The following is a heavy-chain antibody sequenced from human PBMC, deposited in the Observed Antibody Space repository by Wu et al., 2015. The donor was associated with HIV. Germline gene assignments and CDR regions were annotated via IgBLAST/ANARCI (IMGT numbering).Heavy chain of an antibody. CDR1: GGTFSSYA. D-gene: IGHD2-2*01. J-gene: IGHJ4*02. V-gene: IGHV1-69*12. CDR3: ASYIVVVPAAQYYFDY. Sequence: QVQLVQSGAEVKKPGSSVKVSCKASGGTFSSYAISWVRQAPGQGLEWMGGIIPIFGTANYAQKFQGRVTITADESTSTAYMELSSLRSEDTAVYYCASYIVVVPAAQYYFDYWGQGTLVTVSS. CDR2: IIPIFGTA.